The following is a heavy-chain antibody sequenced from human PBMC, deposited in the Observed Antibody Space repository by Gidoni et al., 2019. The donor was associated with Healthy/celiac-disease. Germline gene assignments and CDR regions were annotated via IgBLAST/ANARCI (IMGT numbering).Heavy chain of an antibody. CDR3: ARGTLRYCSSTSCYSYYYYGMDV. Sequence: FSGYYWSWIRQPPGKGLEWIGEINHSGSTNYNPSLKSRVTISVDTSKNQFSLKLSSVTAADTAVYYCARGTLRYCSSTSCYSYYYYGMDVWGQGTTVTVSS. V-gene: IGHV4-34*01. CDR2: INHSGST. D-gene: IGHD2-2*01. CDR1: FSGYY. J-gene: IGHJ6*02.